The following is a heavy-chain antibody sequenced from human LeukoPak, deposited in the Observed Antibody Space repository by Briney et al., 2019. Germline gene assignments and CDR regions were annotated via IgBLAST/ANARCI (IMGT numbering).Heavy chain of an antibody. D-gene: IGHD5/OR15-5a*01. CDR1: GGTLGDGYA. CDR3: ARPNIYTMSVDGDHDALDI. J-gene: IGHJ3*02. Sequence: GASVKVSCKASGGTLGDGYAITWVRQAPGQGLEWIGRILPILSLAKNAQKFQGRVTIIADKSTGTVYMELSSLRFEDTAMYYCARPNIYTMSVDGDHDALDIWGQGTMVTVSS. CDR2: ILPILSLA. V-gene: IGHV1-69*04.